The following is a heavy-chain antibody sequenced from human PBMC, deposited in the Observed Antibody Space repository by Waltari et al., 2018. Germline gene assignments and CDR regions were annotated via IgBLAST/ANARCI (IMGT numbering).Heavy chain of an antibody. Sequence: EVQLVESGGGLVQPGGSLRLSCAASGFTFSSYAMSWVRQAPGKGLEWVSAISGSGGSTYYADSVKGRFTISRDNSKNTLYLQMNSLRAEDTAVYYCAKDPLHIVVVPAATEFDYWGQGTLVTVSS. V-gene: IGHV3-23*04. J-gene: IGHJ4*02. CDR1: GFTFSSYA. CDR3: AKDPLHIVVVPAATEFDY. CDR2: ISGSGGST. D-gene: IGHD2-2*01.